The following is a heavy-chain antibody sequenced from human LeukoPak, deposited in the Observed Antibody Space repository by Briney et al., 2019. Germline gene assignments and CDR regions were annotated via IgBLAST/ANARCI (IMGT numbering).Heavy chain of an antibody. J-gene: IGHJ4*02. V-gene: IGHV3-23*01. CDR1: GFTFSTYG. Sequence: GGSLRLSCAASGFTFSTYGMSWVRQAPGKGLEWVSSISGSGASTYYADSVKGRFTISRDNSKNTLYLQMNSLRAEDTAVYYCANLHYDILTGYIYYFDYWGQGTLVTVSS. CDR2: ISGSGAST. D-gene: IGHD3-9*01. CDR3: ANLHYDILTGYIYYFDY.